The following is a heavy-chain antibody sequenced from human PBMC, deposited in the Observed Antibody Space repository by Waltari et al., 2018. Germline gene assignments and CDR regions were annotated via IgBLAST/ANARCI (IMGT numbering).Heavy chain of an antibody. D-gene: IGHD1-26*01. CDR2: IYYSGST. CDR3: ARGDTTLPLGILDY. Sequence: QVQLQESGPGLVKPSETLSLTCTVSGGSISSHYWSWIRQPPGKGLEWIGYIYYSGSTNYNPSLKSRVTISVDTSKNQFSLKLSSVTAADTAVYYCARGDTTLPLGILDYWGQGTLVTVSS. J-gene: IGHJ4*02. CDR1: GGSISSHY. V-gene: IGHV4-59*11.